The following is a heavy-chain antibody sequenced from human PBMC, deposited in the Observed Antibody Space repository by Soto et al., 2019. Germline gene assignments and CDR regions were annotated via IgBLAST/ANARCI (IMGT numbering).Heavy chain of an antibody. CDR1: GGSVSGGSYF. D-gene: IGHD1-26*01. J-gene: IGHJ4*01. CDR3: ARDPEWDGSHFDY. V-gene: IGHV4-61*01. Sequence: PSETLSLTCTVSGGSVSGGSYFWSWVRQPPGKGLEWIGYFYYSGSTKYNPSLKSRVTILEDTSKNQFSLKLNSVTAADTAVYYLARDPEWDGSHFDYWGHGTLVTVSS. CDR2: FYYSGST.